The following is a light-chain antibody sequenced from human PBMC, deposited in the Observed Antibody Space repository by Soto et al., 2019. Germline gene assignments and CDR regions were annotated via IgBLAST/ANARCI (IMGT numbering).Light chain of an antibody. Sequence: QSALTQPASVSGSPGQSITISCTGTSSVVGSYNLVSWYQQHPGKAPKLMIYEGSKRPSGVSNRFSGSKSGNTASLTISGVQAEDEAEYYCCSYAGSSVAFGGGTKLTVL. V-gene: IGLV2-23*01. J-gene: IGLJ2*01. CDR1: SSVVGSYNL. CDR3: CSYAGSSVA. CDR2: EGS.